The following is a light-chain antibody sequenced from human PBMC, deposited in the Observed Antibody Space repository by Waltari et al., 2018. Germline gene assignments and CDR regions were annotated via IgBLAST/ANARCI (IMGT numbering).Light chain of an antibody. CDR2: RHK. CDR3: AAWDDSLSGWV. V-gene: IGLV1-47*01. J-gene: IGLJ3*02. Sequence: QSVLTQPPSASGTPGQRVTISCSGSSSNIGSNYVYWYQQLPGQAPKLLIYRHKPRPPGVPGRFAGSKSGTSAPLAISGLRSEDEADYYCAAWDDSLSGWVFGGGTKLTVL. CDR1: SSNIGSNY.